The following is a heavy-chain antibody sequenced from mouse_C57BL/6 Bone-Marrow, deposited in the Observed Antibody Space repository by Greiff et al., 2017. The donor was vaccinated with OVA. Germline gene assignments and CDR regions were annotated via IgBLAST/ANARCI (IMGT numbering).Heavy chain of an antibody. CDR3: ARLRTTAYYFDF. D-gene: IGHD1-2*01. CDR1: GYAFSSSW. Sequence: QVQLQQSGPELVKPGASVKISCKASGYAFSSSWMNWVKQRPGTGLEWIGRIYPGDGDTNYNGKFKGKATLTADKSSSTPYMQLSILTSEDSAVYFCARLRTTAYYFDFWGQGTTLTVSS. CDR2: IYPGDGDT. V-gene: IGHV1-82*01. J-gene: IGHJ2*01.